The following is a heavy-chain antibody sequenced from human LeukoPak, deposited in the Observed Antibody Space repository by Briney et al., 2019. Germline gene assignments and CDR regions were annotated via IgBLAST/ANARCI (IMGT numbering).Heavy chain of an antibody. V-gene: IGHV1-18*01. CDR1: GYTFNTYG. D-gene: IGHD2-21*02. CDR3: ARATGSVTDRLIDY. CDR2: ISAYNGNT. J-gene: IGHJ4*02. Sequence: ASVKVSCKASGYTFNTYGISWVRQAPGQGLEWMGWISAYNGNTNHAQKLKGRVTMTTDTSTSTAYMEVRSLRYDDTAVYYCARATGSVTDRLIDYWGQGTLVAVSS.